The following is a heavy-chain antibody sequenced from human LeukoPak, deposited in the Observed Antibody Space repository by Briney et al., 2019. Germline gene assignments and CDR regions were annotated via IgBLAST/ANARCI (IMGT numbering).Heavy chain of an antibody. V-gene: IGHV5-51*01. CDR3: ARSTMVRGVYDAFDI. CDR2: IYPGDSDT. J-gene: IGHJ3*02. Sequence: GESLKISCRGSGYSFTSYWIGWVRQMPGKGLEWMGIIYPGDSDTRYSPSFQGQVTISADKSISTAYLQWSSLKASDTAMYYCARSTMVRGVYDAFDIWGQGTMVTVSS. D-gene: IGHD3-10*01. CDR1: GYSFTSYW.